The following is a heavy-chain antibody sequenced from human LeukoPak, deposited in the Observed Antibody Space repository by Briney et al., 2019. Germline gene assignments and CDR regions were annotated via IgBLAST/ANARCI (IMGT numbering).Heavy chain of an antibody. V-gene: IGHV4-30-2*01. CDR1: GGSISSGGYS. CDR2: IYHSGST. Sequence: PSQTLSLTCAVSGGSISSGGYSWSWIRQPPGKGLEWIGYIYHSGSTYYNPSLKSRVTISVDRSKNQFSLKLSSVTAADTAVYYCARGLRWGNFDLWGRGTLVTVSS. J-gene: IGHJ2*01. CDR3: ARGLRWGNFDL. D-gene: IGHD4-23*01.